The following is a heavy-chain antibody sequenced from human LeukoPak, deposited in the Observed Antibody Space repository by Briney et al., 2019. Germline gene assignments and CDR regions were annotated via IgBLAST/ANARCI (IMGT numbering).Heavy chain of an antibody. V-gene: IGHV3-30*18. CDR2: ISYDGSNK. CDR3: AKDALYCSDGSCIRGDYYYMDV. D-gene: IGHD2-15*01. Sequence: PGGSLRLSCAASGFTFSTYAMSWVRQAPGKGLEWVAVISYDGSNKYYADSVKGRFTISRDNSKNTLYLQMNSLRAEDTAVYYCAKDALYCSDGSCIRGDYYYMDVWGKGTTVTVSS. CDR1: GFTFSTYA. J-gene: IGHJ6*03.